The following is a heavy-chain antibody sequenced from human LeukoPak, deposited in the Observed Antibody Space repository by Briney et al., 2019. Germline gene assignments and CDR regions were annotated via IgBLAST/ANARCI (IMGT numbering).Heavy chain of an antibody. Sequence: SVKVSCKASGFTFTSYDINWVRQAPGQGLEWMGGIIPIFGTANYAQKFQGRVTITADESTSTAYMELSSLRSEDTAVYYCARERGYSYSFDYWGQGTLVTVSS. J-gene: IGHJ4*02. CDR2: IIPIFGTA. D-gene: IGHD5-18*01. CDR3: ARERGYSYSFDY. V-gene: IGHV1-69*13. CDR1: GFTFTSYD.